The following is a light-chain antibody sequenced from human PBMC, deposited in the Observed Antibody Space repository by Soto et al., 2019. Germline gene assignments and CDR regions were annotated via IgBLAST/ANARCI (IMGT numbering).Light chain of an antibody. Sequence: DIQMTQFPSTLSASVGDRVNITCRASQRINIWLAWYQQKPGKAPNLLIYKASNLQSGVASRFSGSGSGTEFTLTISSPQPDDFSTYYCQQYDSYPYSFGQGTKLEIK. V-gene: IGKV1-5*03. CDR2: KAS. CDR1: QRINIW. J-gene: IGKJ2*03. CDR3: QQYDSYPYS.